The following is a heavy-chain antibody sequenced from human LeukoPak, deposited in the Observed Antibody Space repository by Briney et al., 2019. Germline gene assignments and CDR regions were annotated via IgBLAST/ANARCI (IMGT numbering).Heavy chain of an antibody. D-gene: IGHD3-16*01. Sequence: PSETLSLTCTVSGGSISSYYWSWIRQPAGKGLEWIGRIYTSGSTNYNPSLKSRVTMSVDTSKNQFSLKLSSVTAADTAVYYCARGPHPKSLAFGVGGYYYYGMDVWGQGTTVTVSS. CDR2: IYTSGST. V-gene: IGHV4-4*07. CDR1: GGSISSYY. CDR3: ARGPHPKSLAFGVGGYYYYGMDV. J-gene: IGHJ6*02.